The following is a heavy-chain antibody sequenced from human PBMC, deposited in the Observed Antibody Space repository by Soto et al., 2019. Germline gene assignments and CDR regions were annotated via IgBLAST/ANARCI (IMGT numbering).Heavy chain of an antibody. D-gene: IGHD5-12*01. Sequence: SETLSLTCTVSGGSFSGGGYYWTWIRQPPGKGLEWIGYIYSSGRTNYNPSLKSRVTISIDTSRNPFSLRWTSVTAADTAVYYCARDIRGYSRAFDYWGQGTLVTVSS. CDR1: GGSFSGGGYY. CDR2: IYSSGRT. J-gene: IGHJ4*02. CDR3: ARDIRGYSRAFDY. V-gene: IGHV4-61*08.